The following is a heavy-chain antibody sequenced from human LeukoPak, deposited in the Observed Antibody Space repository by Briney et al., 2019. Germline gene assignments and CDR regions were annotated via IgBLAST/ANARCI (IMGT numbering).Heavy chain of an antibody. D-gene: IGHD3-10*01. J-gene: IGHJ3*02. CDR2: IYYSGST. Sequence: TPSETLSLTCTVSGGSISSSSYYWGWIRQPPGKGLEWIGSIYYSGSTYYNPSLKSRVTISVDTSKNQFSLKLSSVTAADTAVYYCARPYRVRGTAAFDIWGQGTMVTVSS. V-gene: IGHV4-39*07. CDR1: GGSISSSSYY. CDR3: ARPYRVRGTAAFDI.